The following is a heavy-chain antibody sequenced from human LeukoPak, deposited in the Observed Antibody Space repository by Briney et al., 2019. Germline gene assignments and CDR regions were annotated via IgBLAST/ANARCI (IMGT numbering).Heavy chain of an antibody. Sequence: GGSLRLSCAVSEFSVSSNYMNWVRQGPGKGLEWVSVIYSGGATYYADSVRGRFTISRDNSKNMVSLQMTSLGAEDTAVYYCARGRFSGPDDYWGQGTLVTVSS. J-gene: IGHJ4*02. V-gene: IGHV3-53*01. CDR1: EFSVSSNY. D-gene: IGHD6-19*01. CDR2: IYSGGAT. CDR3: ARGRFSGPDDY.